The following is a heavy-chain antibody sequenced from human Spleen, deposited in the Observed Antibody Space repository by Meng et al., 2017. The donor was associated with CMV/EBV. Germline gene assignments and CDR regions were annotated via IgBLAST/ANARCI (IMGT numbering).Heavy chain of an antibody. J-gene: IGHJ5*02. V-gene: IGHV4-34*01. Sequence: SETLSLTCAVYGGSFSGYYWSWIRQPPGKGLEWIGEINHSGSTNYNPSLKSRVTISVDTSKNQFSLKLSSVTAADTAVYYWARVWGGDNWFDPWGQGILVTVSS. D-gene: IGHD3-16*01. CDR2: INHSGST. CDR1: GGSFSGYY. CDR3: ARVWGGDNWFDP.